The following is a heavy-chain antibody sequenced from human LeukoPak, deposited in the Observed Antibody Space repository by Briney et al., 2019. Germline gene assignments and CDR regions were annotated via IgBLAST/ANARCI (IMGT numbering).Heavy chain of an antibody. D-gene: IGHD3-16*01. J-gene: IGHJ5*02. CDR2: INPNSGGT. Sequence: ASVKVSCKASGYTFTGYYMHWVRQAPGQGLEWMGWINPNSGGTNYAQKFQGRVTMTRDTSISTAYMELSRLRSEDTAVYYCAREDMIMGEGWFDPWGQGTLVTVSS. CDR3: AREDMIMGEGWFDP. CDR1: GYTFTGYY. V-gene: IGHV1-2*02.